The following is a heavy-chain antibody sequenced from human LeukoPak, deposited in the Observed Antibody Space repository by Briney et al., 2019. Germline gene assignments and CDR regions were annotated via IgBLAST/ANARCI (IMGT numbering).Heavy chain of an antibody. CDR2: IYHSGST. CDR3: ARATSYYDFWSDQYYFDY. J-gene: IGHJ4*02. Sequence: SETLSLTCAVSAGSISSGGYSWSWLRQPPGKGLEWIGYIYHSGSTYYNPSLKSRVTISVDRSKNQFSLKLSSVTAADTAVYYCARATSYYDFWSDQYYFDYWGQGTLVTVSS. V-gene: IGHV4-30-2*01. CDR1: AGSISSGGYS. D-gene: IGHD3-3*01.